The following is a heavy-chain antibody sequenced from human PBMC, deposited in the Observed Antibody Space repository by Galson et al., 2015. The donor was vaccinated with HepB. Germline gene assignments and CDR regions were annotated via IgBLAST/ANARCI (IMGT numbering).Heavy chain of an antibody. CDR1: GFTFSSYG. CDR2: IWYDGSNK. D-gene: IGHD2-15*01. V-gene: IGHV3-33*01. J-gene: IGHJ6*02. CDR3: ARDLNRSDIVGPRVGLDV. Sequence: SLRLSCAASGFTFSSYGMHWVRQAPGKELEWVAVIWYDGSNKYYADSVKGRFTISRDNSKNTLYLHMNSLRAEDTAVYYCARDLNRSDIVGPRVGLDVWGQGTTVTVSS.